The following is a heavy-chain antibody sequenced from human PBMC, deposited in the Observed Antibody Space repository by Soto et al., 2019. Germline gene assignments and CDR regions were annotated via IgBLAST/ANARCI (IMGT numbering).Heavy chain of an antibody. Sequence: ASVKVSCKASGYTFTSYGISWVRQAPGQGHEWMGWISAYNGNTNYAQKLQGRVTMTTDTSTSTAYMELRSLRSDDTAVYYCARDLRRYFDWLFLPYGMDVLGQGTTVTVSS. D-gene: IGHD3-9*01. J-gene: IGHJ6*02. CDR1: GYTFTSYG. CDR2: ISAYNGNT. V-gene: IGHV1-18*01. CDR3: ARDLRRYFDWLFLPYGMDV.